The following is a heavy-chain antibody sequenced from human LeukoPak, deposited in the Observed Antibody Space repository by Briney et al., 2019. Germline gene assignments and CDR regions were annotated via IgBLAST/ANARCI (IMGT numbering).Heavy chain of an antibody. D-gene: IGHD3-10*01. CDR1: GFTFSTYA. Sequence: GGSLTLSCAASGFTFSTYAMHWVRQAPGKGLEWEAIISDDGSRTYYSNSVKGRFTISRDNSRNTLYLQMNSLRPEDTAVYYCARGNGPGSFLIDYWGQGTLVTVSS. CDR3: ARGNGPGSFLIDY. CDR2: ISDDGSRT. V-gene: IGHV3-30-3*01. J-gene: IGHJ4*02.